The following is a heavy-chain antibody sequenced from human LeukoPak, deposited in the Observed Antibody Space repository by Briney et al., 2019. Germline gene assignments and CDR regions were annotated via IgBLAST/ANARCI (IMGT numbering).Heavy chain of an antibody. Sequence: SETLSLTCTVSGGSISSYYWSWIRQPPGKGLEWIGYIYYSGSTSYNPSLKSRVTISVDTSKSQFSLKLTSVTAADTAVYYCSGAAPITFDYWGQGTLVTVSS. D-gene: IGHD3-10*01. J-gene: IGHJ4*02. CDR1: GGSISSYY. CDR2: IYYSGST. CDR3: SGAAPITFDY. V-gene: IGHV4-59*08.